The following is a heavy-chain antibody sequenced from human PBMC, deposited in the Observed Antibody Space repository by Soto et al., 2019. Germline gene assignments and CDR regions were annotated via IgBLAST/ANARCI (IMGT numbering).Heavy chain of an antibody. V-gene: IGHV3-30*18. Sequence: QVQLVESGGGVVQPGRSLRLSCAASGFTFSSYGMHWVRQAPGKGLEWVAVISYDGSNKYYADSVKGRFTISRDNSKNTLYLQMNSLRAEDTAVYYCAKLRLKNSSGFSGRFDYWGQGTLVTVSS. CDR3: AKLRLKNSSGFSGRFDY. J-gene: IGHJ4*02. D-gene: IGHD6-19*01. CDR1: GFTFSSYG. CDR2: ISYDGSNK.